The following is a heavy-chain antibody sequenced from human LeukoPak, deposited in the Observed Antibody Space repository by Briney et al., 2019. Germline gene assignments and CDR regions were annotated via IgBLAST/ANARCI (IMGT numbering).Heavy chain of an antibody. CDR2: ISSSSSTI. V-gene: IGHV3-48*01. CDR3: ARLDYGDLMRAFDI. J-gene: IGHJ3*02. CDR1: GFTFSSYS. D-gene: IGHD4-17*01. Sequence: GGSLRLSCAASGFTFSSYSMNWVRQAPGKGLEWVSYISSSSSTIYYADSVKGRFTISRDNAKNSLYLQMNSLRAEDTAVYYCARLDYGDLMRAFDIWGQGTMVTVSS.